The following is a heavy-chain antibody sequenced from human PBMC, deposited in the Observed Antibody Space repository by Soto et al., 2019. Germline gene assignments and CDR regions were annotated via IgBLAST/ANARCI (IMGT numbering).Heavy chain of an antibody. Sequence: EVQLLQSGGDLVQPGGSLRLSCAASGFTFSNYAMNWVRQAPGKGLEWVSSITISGGSTYYADSVKGRFTISRHNSKNTLYLQMNSLRAEDTSIYYCAKDSGLGDWYFDLWGRGTLVTVSS. J-gene: IGHJ2*01. D-gene: IGHD6-25*01. CDR1: GFTFSNYA. V-gene: IGHV3-23*01. CDR2: ITISGGST. CDR3: AKDSGLGDWYFDL.